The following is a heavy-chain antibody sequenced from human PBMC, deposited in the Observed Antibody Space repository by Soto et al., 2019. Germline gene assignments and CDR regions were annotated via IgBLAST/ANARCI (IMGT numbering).Heavy chain of an antibody. Sequence: KPSETLSLTCAVYGGSFSGYYWSWIRQPPGKGLEWIGEINHSGSTNYNPSLKSRVTISVDTSKNQFSLKLSSVTAADTAVYYCARVTLYPLQNYYYYGMDVWGQGTTVTVSS. CDR3: ARVTLYPLQNYYYYGMDV. CDR2: INHSGST. V-gene: IGHV4-34*01. CDR1: GGSFSGYY. J-gene: IGHJ6*02. D-gene: IGHD2-15*01.